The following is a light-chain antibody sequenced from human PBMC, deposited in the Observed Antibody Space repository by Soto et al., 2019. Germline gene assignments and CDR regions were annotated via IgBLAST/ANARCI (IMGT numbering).Light chain of an antibody. V-gene: IGKV3D-20*02. CDR1: QSVSSSY. Sequence: PGPRWLSQEGKGAVSGRGVQSVSSSYLAWYQQKPGQAPRLLIYGASTRAAGIPARFSGSGSGTDFTLTISSLEPEDFAVYYCQQRSNWPPITFGQGTRLEIK. CDR2: GAS. J-gene: IGKJ5*01. CDR3: QQRSNWPPIT.